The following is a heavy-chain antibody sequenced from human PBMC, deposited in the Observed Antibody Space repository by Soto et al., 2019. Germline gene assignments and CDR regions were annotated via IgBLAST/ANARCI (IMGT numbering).Heavy chain of an antibody. J-gene: IGHJ4*02. V-gene: IGHV3-30-3*01. CDR2: ISYNDGNKK. D-gene: IGHD4-17*01. Sequence: PGGSLRLSCAASGFTFSNYALHWVRQAPGKGLEWVAVISYNDGNKKYYADSVKGRFTISRDNSKSTLYLQTNSLRAEDTAVYYCARDKRDSYGDYVDYWGQGTLVTVSS. CDR1: GFTFSNYA. CDR3: ARDKRDSYGDYVDY.